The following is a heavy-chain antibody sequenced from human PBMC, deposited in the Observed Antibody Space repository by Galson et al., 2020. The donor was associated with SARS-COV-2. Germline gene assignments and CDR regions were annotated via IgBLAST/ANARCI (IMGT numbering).Heavy chain of an antibody. D-gene: IGHD1-26*01. CDR2: ISYDGSNK. CDR1: GFTFSSYA. CDR3: ARGKSGSYVFGMDV. J-gene: IGHJ6*02. Sequence: GGSLRLSCAASGFTFSSYAMHWVRQAPGKGLEWVAVISYDGSNKYYADSVKCRFTISRDTSKNTLYLQMNSLRAEDTAVYYCARGKSGSYVFGMDVWGQGTTVTVSS. V-gene: IGHV3-30*04.